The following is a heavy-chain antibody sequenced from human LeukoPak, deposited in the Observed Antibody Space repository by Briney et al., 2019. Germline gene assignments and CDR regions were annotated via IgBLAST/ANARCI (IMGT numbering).Heavy chain of an antibody. D-gene: IGHD2-2*01. V-gene: IGHV3-23*01. CDR2: ISGSGGST. CDR3: AKDISRGYCSSTSCYPVPFDY. J-gene: IGHJ4*02. CDR1: GFTFSSYA. Sequence: PGGSLRLSCAASGFTFSSYAMSWARQAPGKGLEWVSAISGSGGSTYYADSVKGRFTISRDNSKNTLYLQMNSLRAEDTAVYYCAKDISRGYCSSTSCYPVPFDYWGQGTLVTVSS.